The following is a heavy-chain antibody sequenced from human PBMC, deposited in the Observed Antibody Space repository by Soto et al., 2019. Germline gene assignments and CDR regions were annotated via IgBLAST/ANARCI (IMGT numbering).Heavy chain of an antibody. CDR3: ARVSYPNYYGMDV. CDR1: GYTFRSYA. D-gene: IGHD3-10*01. J-gene: IGHJ6*02. Sequence: SVEASCRASGYTFRSYAMHWVRQAPGQRLEWMGWINAGNGNTKYSQKFQGRVTITRDTSASTAYMELSSLRSEDTAVYYCARVSYPNYYGMDVWGQGTTVSVSS. CDR2: INAGNGNT. V-gene: IGHV1-3*01.